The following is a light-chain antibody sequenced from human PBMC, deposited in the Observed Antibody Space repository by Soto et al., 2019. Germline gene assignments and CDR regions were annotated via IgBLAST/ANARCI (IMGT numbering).Light chain of an antibody. CDR3: SSYTNSDTWV. J-gene: IGLJ3*02. CDR1: SSDNGGYNY. Sequence: QSALTQPASVPGSPGQSITISCTGSSSDNGGYNYVSWYQQYPGKAPKLIIYEVNNRPSGISNRFSASKSGNTASLTISGLQAEDETDYYCSSYTNSDTWVFGGGTKVTVL. V-gene: IGLV2-14*01. CDR2: EVN.